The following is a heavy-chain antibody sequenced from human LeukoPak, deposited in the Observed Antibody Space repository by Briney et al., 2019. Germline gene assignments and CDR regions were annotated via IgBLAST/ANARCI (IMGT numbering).Heavy chain of an antibody. CDR2: VSGNGAGT. Sequence: QTGGSLRLSCAASRFTFSSYAMSWVRQAPGKGLEWVSGVSGNGAGTYYADSVKGRFTISRDNSKNMLYLQMNSLRAEDTAVYYCAKTPWDSSGWSIDYWGQGTLVTVSS. CDR3: AKTPWDSSGWSIDY. D-gene: IGHD6-13*01. CDR1: RFTFSSYA. J-gene: IGHJ4*02. V-gene: IGHV3-23*01.